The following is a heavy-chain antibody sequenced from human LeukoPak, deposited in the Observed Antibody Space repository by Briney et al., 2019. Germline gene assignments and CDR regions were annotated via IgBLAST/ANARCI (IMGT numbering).Heavy chain of an antibody. CDR3: ARTPVVAAQDFDY. Sequence: QTLSLTCAISGDSVSSNSAAWSWIRQSPSRGLEWLGRTYYRSKWYNDYAVSVKSRITINPDTSKNQFSLQLNSVTPEDTAVYYCARTPVVAAQDFDYWGQGTPVTVSS. D-gene: IGHD2-15*01. CDR1: GDSVSSNSAA. V-gene: IGHV6-1*01. J-gene: IGHJ4*02. CDR2: TYYRSKWYN.